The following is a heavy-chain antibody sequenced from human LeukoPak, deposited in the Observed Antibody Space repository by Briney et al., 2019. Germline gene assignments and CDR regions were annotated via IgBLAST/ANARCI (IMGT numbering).Heavy chain of an antibody. CDR1: GYTFTGYY. J-gene: IGHJ5*02. CDR3: ARVAPLYCSGGSCYKNWFDP. V-gene: IGHV1-2*02. CDR2: INPNSGGT. Sequence: ASVKVSGKASGYTFTGYYMHWVRQAPGQGLEWMGWINPNSGGTNYAQKFQGRVTMTRDTSISTAYMELSRLRSDDTAVYYCARVAPLYCSGGSCYKNWFDPWGQGTLVTVSS. D-gene: IGHD2-15*01.